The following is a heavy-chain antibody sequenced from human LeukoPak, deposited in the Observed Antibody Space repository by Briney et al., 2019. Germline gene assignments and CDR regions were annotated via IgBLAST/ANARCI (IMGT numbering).Heavy chain of an antibody. J-gene: IGHJ4*02. V-gene: IGHV3-23*01. Sequence: AGGSLRLSCAASGFTFSSYAMSWVRQAPGKGLEWVSAISGSGGSTYYAYSVKGRFTMSRDNSKNTLDLRMDRLRAEDTAVYYCARLRFLEWLTQGQYYFDYWGQGTLVTVSS. CDR2: ISGSGGST. CDR1: GFTFSSYA. CDR3: ARLRFLEWLTQGQYYFDY. D-gene: IGHD3-3*01.